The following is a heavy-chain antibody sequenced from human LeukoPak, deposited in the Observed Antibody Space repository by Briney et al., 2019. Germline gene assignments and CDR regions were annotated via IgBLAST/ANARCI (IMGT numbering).Heavy chain of an antibody. CDR3: ARVRTVTTWYFDY. Sequence: SQTLSLTCTVSGGSISSGDYYWSWIRQPPGKGLEWIGYIHYSGSTYHNPSLKSRVTISVDTSKNQFSLKLSSVTAADTAVYYCARVRTVTTWYFDYWGQGTLVTVSS. J-gene: IGHJ4*02. CDR1: GGSISSGDYY. V-gene: IGHV4-30-4*01. D-gene: IGHD4-17*01. CDR2: IHYSGST.